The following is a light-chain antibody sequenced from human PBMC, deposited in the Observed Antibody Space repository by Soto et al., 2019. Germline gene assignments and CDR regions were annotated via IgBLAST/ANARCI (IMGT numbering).Light chain of an antibody. CDR1: QTISSW. V-gene: IGKV1-5*03. CDR3: KQSYSTPPT. CDR2: KAY. J-gene: IGKJ4*01. Sequence: DIQMTQSPSTLSGSVGDRVTITCPASQTISSWLAWYQQKPGKAHKLLIYKAYTLKSGVPSRFSGSGSGTDFTLTIRSLQPEDFATYYCKQSYSTPPTFGGGTKVDIK.